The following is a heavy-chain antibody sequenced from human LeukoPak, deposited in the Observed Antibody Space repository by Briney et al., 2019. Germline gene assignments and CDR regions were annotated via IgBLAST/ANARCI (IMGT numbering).Heavy chain of an antibody. D-gene: IGHD6-19*01. CDR1: GYTFNAYS. CDR3: ARGSTSDWPLDH. V-gene: IGHV1-3*01. Sequence: GASVKVSFKASGYTFNAYSIHWVRQAPGQRFEWMGWIDADNGDTSYSQNLQGRITITRDTSARTVYMELTSLRSADTAAYYCARGSTSDWPLDHWGQGTLLTISP. J-gene: IGHJ4*02. CDR2: IDADNGDT.